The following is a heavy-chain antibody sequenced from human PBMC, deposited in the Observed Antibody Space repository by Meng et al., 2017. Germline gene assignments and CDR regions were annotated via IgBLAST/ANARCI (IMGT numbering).Heavy chain of an antibody. CDR3: ATMLRLVGATGGDIPYYFDY. CDR1: GYTLTELS. J-gene: IGHJ4*02. CDR2: FDPEDDET. D-gene: IGHD1-26*01. V-gene: IGHV1-24*01. Sequence: ASVKVSCKVSGYTLTELSMHWVRQAPGQGLEWMGGFDPEDDETVYAQKFQGRVNMTEDTSKDTAYMELDSLRSEDTAVYYCATMLRLVGATGGDIPYYFDYWGQGTVVTVSS.